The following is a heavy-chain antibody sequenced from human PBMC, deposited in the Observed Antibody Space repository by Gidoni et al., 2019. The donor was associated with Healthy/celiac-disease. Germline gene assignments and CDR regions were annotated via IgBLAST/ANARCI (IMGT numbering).Heavy chain of an antibody. Sequence: QVQLQESGPGLVKPSETLSLTCTGSGGSLSSYYWRWIRQPAGKGLEWLGRIYTSGSTNYNPSLKSRVTMSVDTSKNQFSLKLSSVTAADTAVYYCARDSADIAAAGTFDYWGQGTLVTVSS. V-gene: IGHV4-4*07. CDR1: GGSLSSYY. CDR3: ARDSADIAAAGTFDY. J-gene: IGHJ4*02. CDR2: IYTSGST. D-gene: IGHD6-13*01.